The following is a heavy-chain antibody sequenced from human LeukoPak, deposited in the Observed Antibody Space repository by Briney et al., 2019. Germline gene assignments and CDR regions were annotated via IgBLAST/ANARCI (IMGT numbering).Heavy chain of an antibody. CDR2: INHSGST. CDR3: ARGGFYCGGDCYVDY. D-gene: IGHD2-21*02. CDR1: GGSFIPYY. J-gene: IGHJ4*02. Sequence: SETLSLTCAVYGGSFIPYYWSWIPQPPGKGLEWIGEINHSGSTNYNPSLKSRVTISVDTSKNQFSLKLSSVTAADTAVYYCARGGFYCGGDCYVDYWGQGTLVTVS. V-gene: IGHV4-34*01.